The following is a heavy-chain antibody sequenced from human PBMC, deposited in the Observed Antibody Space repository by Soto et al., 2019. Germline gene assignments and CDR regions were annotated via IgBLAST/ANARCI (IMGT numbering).Heavy chain of an antibody. Sequence: GASVTVSCKASGGTFSSYAISWVRQAPGQGLEWMGGIIPIFGTANYAQKFQGRVTITADESTSTAYMELSSLRSEDTAVYYCATYPRGRGYYYGMDVWGQGTTVTVSS. D-gene: IGHD1-26*01. CDR2: IIPIFGTA. CDR1: GGTFSSYA. CDR3: ATYPRGRGYYYGMDV. V-gene: IGHV1-69*13. J-gene: IGHJ6*02.